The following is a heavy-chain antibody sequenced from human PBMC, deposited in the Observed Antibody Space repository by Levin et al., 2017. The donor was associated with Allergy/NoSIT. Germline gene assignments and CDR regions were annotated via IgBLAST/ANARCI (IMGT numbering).Heavy chain of an antibody. J-gene: IGHJ6*02. V-gene: IGHV4-34*01. CDR2: ISYSGST. D-gene: IGHD1-1*01. Sequence: SQTLSLTCAVYGGSLSGYYWNWIRQPPGEGLEWIGEISYSGSTNYNPSLKSRVSISADTSKKQFSLKVTSVTAADTAVYYGARVNATDVGTDLYNYYGLDVWGQGTTVTVSS. CDR1: GGSLSGYY. CDR3: ARVNATDVGTDLYNYYGLDV.